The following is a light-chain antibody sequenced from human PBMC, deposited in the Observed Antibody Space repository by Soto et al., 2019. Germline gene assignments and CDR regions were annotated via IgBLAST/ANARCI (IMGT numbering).Light chain of an antibody. CDR2: SNN. J-gene: IGLJ3*02. V-gene: IGLV1-44*01. Sequence: QSVLTQPPSASGTPGQRVTISCSGSSSNIGSNPVNWYQQLPGTAPKLLIYSNNQWPSGAPDRFSGSKSGTSASLAISGLQSEDEADYYCAAWDDSLNGWVFGGGTKLTVL. CDR3: AAWDDSLNGWV. CDR1: SSNIGSNP.